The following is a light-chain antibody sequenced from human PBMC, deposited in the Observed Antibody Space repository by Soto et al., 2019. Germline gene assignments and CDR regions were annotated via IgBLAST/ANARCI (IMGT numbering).Light chain of an antibody. CDR1: SGHSSYA. Sequence: QSVLTQSPSASASLGASVKLTCTLSSGHSSYAIAWHQQQPEKGPRYLMKLNSDGSHSKGDGIPDRFSGSSSGAERYLTISSLPSEDEADYYCQTWGTGIPGVFGGGTKLTVL. CDR3: QTWGTGIPGV. CDR2: LNSDGSH. J-gene: IGLJ2*01. V-gene: IGLV4-69*01.